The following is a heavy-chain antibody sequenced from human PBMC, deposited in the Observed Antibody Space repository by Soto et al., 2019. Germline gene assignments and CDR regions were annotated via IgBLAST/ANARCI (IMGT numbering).Heavy chain of an antibody. CDR3: ANLLSLGGTRRSIDYFDF. CDR2: ISTSGGST. D-gene: IGHD2-15*01. Sequence: EVQLLDSGGGLVRPGGSLRLSCAASGFTFNTYPMNWVRQAPGKGLEWVSAISTSGGSTYYADSVKGRFTISRDNSKNTALLQMNSLSAEDPAVYYCANLLSLGGTRRSIDYFDFLGQGTLVTVSS. CDR1: GFTFNTYP. V-gene: IGHV3-23*01. J-gene: IGHJ4*02.